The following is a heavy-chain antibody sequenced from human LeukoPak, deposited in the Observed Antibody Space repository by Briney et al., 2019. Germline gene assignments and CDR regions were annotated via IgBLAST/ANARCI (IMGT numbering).Heavy chain of an antibody. Sequence: PGGSLRLSXAASGFTFRSHAMSWVRQAPGKGLEWVSSIGGSGKNTFYADAVKGRFTISRDNSKDTLYLQMNSLRAEDTAVYYCAKDLETINPTMDWGQGTLVTVSS. CDR2: IGGSGKNT. V-gene: IGHV3-23*01. CDR1: GFTFRSHA. CDR3: AKDLETINPTMD. J-gene: IGHJ4*02. D-gene: IGHD3-10*01.